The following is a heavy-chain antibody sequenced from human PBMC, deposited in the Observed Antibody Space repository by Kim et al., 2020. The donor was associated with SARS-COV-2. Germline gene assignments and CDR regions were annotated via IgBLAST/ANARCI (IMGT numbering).Heavy chain of an antibody. CDR1: GYTLTELS. CDR2: FDPEDGET. V-gene: IGHV1-24*01. J-gene: IGHJ3*02. D-gene: IGHD2-21*02. Sequence: ASVKVSCKVSGYTLTELSMHWVRQAPGKGLEWMGGFDPEDGETIYAQKFQGRVTMTEDTSTDTAYMELSSLRSEDTAVYYCATDLHFEVVTTPAFDIWGQGTMVTVSS. CDR3: ATDLHFEVVTTPAFDI.